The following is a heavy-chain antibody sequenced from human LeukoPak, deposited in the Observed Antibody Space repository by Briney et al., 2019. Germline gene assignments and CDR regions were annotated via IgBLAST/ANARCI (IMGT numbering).Heavy chain of an antibody. CDR3: AKVGAWIQRYYYYYYYMDV. CDR1: GFTFSSYG. CDR2: IRDDGSNK. Sequence: GGSLRLSCAASGFTFSSYGMHWVRQAPGKGLEWVAFIRDDGSNKYYADSVKGRFTISRDNSKNTLYLQMNSLRAEDTAVYYCAKVGAWIQRYYYYYYYMDVWGKGTTVTISS. J-gene: IGHJ6*03. V-gene: IGHV3-30*02. D-gene: IGHD5-18*01.